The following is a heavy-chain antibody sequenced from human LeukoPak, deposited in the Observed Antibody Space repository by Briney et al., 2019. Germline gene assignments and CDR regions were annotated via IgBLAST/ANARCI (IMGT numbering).Heavy chain of an antibody. D-gene: IGHD3-16*01. Sequence: GESLKISCKGSGYSFTSYWIGWVRQMPGKGLEWMGIIYPGASDTKYSPSFQGQVSISADKSISAAYLQWSSLKALETAMYYCARLLGGGGAFDYWGQGTLVTVSS. V-gene: IGHV5-51*01. CDR1: GYSFTSYW. J-gene: IGHJ4*02. CDR2: IYPGASDT. CDR3: ARLLGGGGAFDY.